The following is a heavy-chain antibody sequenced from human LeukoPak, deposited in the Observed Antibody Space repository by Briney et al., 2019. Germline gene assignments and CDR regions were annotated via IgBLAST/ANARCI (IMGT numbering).Heavy chain of an antibody. D-gene: IGHD6-6*01. J-gene: IGHJ1*01. CDR2: ISYDGSNK. CDR3: AKVEYSSNIPQH. Sequence: PGGSLRLSCAASGFTFSSYAMHWVRQAPGKGLEWVAVISYDGSNKYYADSVKGRFTISRDNSKNTQYLQMNSLRAEDTAGYYCAKVEYSSNIPQHWGQGTLVTVSS. CDR1: GFTFSSYA. V-gene: IGHV3-30-3*01.